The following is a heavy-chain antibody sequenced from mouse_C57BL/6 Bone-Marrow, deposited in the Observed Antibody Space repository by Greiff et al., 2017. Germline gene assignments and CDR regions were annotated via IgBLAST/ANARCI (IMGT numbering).Heavy chain of an antibody. D-gene: IGHD1-1*01. CDR3: ARRGYYGSSYVFHVHYYAMDY. V-gene: IGHV2-9-1*01. J-gene: IGHJ4*01. CDR1: GFSLTSYA. Sequence: VQLKESGPGLVAPSQSLSITCTVSGFSLTSYAISWVRQPPGKGLEWLGVIWTGGGTNYNSALKSRLSISKDNSKSQVFLKMNSLQTDDTARYYCARRGYYGSSYVFHVHYYAMDYWGQGTSVTVSS. CDR2: IWTGGGT.